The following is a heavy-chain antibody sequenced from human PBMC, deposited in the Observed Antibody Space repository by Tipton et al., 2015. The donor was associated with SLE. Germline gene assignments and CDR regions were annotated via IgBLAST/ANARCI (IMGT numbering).Heavy chain of an antibody. CDR3: ARVSSSTWYGNRFDP. Sequence: TLSLTCTVSGGSVSSSTHYWGWIRQPPGKGLEWIGSSYYSGRTYYNPSLKSRVTISVDRSKNQFSLKLSSVTAADTAVYYCARVSSSTWYGNRFDPWGQGTLVTVSS. V-gene: IGHV4-39*07. J-gene: IGHJ5*02. D-gene: IGHD6-13*01. CDR1: GGSVSSSTHY. CDR2: SYYSGRT.